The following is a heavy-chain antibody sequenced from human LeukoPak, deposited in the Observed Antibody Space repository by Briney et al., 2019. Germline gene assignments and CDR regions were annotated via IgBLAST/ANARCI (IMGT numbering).Heavy chain of an antibody. V-gene: IGHV4-30-4*01. D-gene: IGHD3-10*01. CDR3: ARDSRLYGSGSYYSFDY. Sequence: SETLSLTCTVSGGSISSGDYYWSWIRQPPGKGLEWIGYISYSQSTYYNPSLKSRITISMDTSKNQFSLRLSSVTAADTAVYYCARDSRLYGSGSYYSFDYWGQGTLVTVSS. CDR2: ISYSQST. J-gene: IGHJ4*02. CDR1: GGSISSGDYY.